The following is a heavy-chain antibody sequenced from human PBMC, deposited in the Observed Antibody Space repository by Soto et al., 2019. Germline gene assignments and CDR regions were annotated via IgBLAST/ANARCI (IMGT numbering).Heavy chain of an antibody. Sequence: VGSLRHSWAASGFTCSKALMSWVRQATGKGLEWIGRIKSKTEGGTTDYAAPVKGRFTISRDDSKNTLYLQMNSLKSEDTAVYYCSGYCTNGVCYRDYWGQGTLVTVSS. J-gene: IGHJ4*02. CDR2: IKSKTEGGTT. CDR1: GFTCSKAL. CDR3: SGYCTNGVCYRDY. V-gene: IGHV3-15*01. D-gene: IGHD2-8*01.